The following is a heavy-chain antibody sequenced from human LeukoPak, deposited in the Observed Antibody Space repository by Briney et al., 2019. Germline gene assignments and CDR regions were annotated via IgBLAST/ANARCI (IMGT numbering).Heavy chain of an antibody. V-gene: IGHV1-2*02. J-gene: IGHJ4*02. CDR3: ASRGYSYGEPFDY. CDR2: LNPNIGDT. D-gene: IGHD5-18*01. CDR1: GYTFTDSY. Sequence: ASVKVSCKASGYTFTDSYIHWVRQAPGQGLEWMGWLNPNIGDTNYAQKFQGRVTMTRDTSISTAYMELSRLRSDDTAVYYCASRGYSYGEPFDYWGQGTLVTVSS.